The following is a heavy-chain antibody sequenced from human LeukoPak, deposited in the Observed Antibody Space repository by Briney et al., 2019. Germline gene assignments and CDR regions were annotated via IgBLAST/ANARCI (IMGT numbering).Heavy chain of an antibody. CDR1: GGSISSGDSY. CDR3: ARDRGYCSSTSCYIRYYYYGMDV. V-gene: IGHV4-30-4*01. J-gene: IGHJ6*02. CDR2: IYYSGST. D-gene: IGHD2-2*02. Sequence: SQTLSLTCTVSGGSISSGDSYWSWIRQPPGKGLEWIGYIYYSGSTYYNPSLKSRVTISVDTSKNQFSLKLSSVTAADTAVYYCARDRGYCSSTSCYIRYYYYGMDVWGQGTTVTVSS.